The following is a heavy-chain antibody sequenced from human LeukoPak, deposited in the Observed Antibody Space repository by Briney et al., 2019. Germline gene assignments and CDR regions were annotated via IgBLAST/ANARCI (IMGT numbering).Heavy chain of an antibody. CDR2: INPNSGGT. D-gene: IGHD4-17*01. CDR3: ARDPSERVTVTTFGRTDGTSH. J-gene: IGHJ4*02. Sequence: ASVKVSCKASGYTFTSYYMHWVRQAPGQGLEWMGRINPNSGGTNYAQKFQGRVTMTRDTSISTAYMELSRLRSDDTAVYYCARDPSERVTVTTFGRTDGTSHWGQGTLVTVSS. CDR1: GYTFTSYY. V-gene: IGHV1-2*06.